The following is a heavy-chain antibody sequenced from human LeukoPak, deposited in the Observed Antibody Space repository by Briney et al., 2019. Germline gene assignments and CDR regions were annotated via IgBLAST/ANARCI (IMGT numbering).Heavy chain of an antibody. J-gene: IGHJ4*02. CDR1: GFTFSSYA. V-gene: IGHV3-23*01. Sequence: GGSLRLSCAASGFTFSSYAMSWVRQAPGKGLEWVSSISDSGGRTYHSDSVKGRFTISRDNSKNTLYLQMNSLRAEDTAVYYCARRAGAYSHPYDYWGQGTLVTVSS. D-gene: IGHD4/OR15-4a*01. CDR2: ISDSGGRT. CDR3: ARRAGAYSHPYDY.